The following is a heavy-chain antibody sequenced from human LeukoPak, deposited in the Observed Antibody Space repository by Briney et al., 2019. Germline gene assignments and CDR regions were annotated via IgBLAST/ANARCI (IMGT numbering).Heavy chain of an antibody. J-gene: IGHJ4*02. V-gene: IGHV3-13*01. CDR2: IGTAGDT. CDR3: ARGDYGDYYFDY. Sequence: GGSLRLSCAASGFTFSSYDMHWVRQPTGRGLEWVSAIGTAGDTYYPGSVKGRFTISRDNAKHSLYLQITSLRADDTAVYYCARGDYGDYYFDYWGQGTLVTVSS. CDR1: GFTFSSYD. D-gene: IGHD4-17*01.